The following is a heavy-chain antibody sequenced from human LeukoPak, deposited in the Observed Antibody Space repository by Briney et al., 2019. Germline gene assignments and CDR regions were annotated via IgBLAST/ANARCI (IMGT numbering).Heavy chain of an antibody. CDR1: GLTVSSNC. CDR3: AVTEAGTTTSFDY. CDR2: ISSSSSYI. V-gene: IGHV3-21*01. D-gene: IGHD1-1*01. J-gene: IGHJ4*02. Sequence: GGSLRLSCAASGLTVSSNCMSWVRQAPGKGLEWVSSISSSSSYIYYADSVKGRFTISRDNAKNSLYLQMNSLRAEDTAVYYCAVTEAGTTTSFDYWGQGTLVTVSS.